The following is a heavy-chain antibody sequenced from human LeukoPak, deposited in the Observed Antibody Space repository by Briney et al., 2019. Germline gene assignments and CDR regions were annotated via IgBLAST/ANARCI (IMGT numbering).Heavy chain of an antibody. D-gene: IGHD2-2*01. J-gene: IGHJ4*02. CDR1: GGSISSYY. CDR2: IYYSGST. Sequence: PSETLSLTCTVSGGSISSYYWSWIRQPPGKGLERIGYIYYSGSTNYNPSLKSRVTISVDTSKNQFSLKLSSVTAADTAVYYCARVEGYCSSTSCYELIDYWGQGTLVTVSS. V-gene: IGHV4-59*01. CDR3: ARVEGYCSSTSCYELIDY.